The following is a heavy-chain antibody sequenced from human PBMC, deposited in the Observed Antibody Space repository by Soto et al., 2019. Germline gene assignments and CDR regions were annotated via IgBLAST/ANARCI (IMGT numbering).Heavy chain of an antibody. CDR2: ISAYNGNT. CDR3: ARFTIASSGWYKGESWFDP. CDR1: GYTFTISG. Sequence: ASVKVSCKASGYTFTISGISWVRQAPGQGLERMGWISAYNGNTGYAQKFQGRVTITRNTSISTAYMALSSLRSEDTAVYYCARFTIASSGWYKGESWFDPWGQGTLVTVSS. J-gene: IGHJ5*02. V-gene: IGHV1-8*02. D-gene: IGHD6-19*01.